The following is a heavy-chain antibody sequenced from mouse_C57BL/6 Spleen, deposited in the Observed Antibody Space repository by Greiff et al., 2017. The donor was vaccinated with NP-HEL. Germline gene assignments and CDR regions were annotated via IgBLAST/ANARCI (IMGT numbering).Heavy chain of an antibody. CDR1: GYSFTDYN. V-gene: IGHV1-39*01. D-gene: IGHD2-3*01. Sequence: VQLQQSGPELVKPGASVKISCKASGYSFTDYNMNWVKQSTGKGLEWIGVINPKYGTTSYNQKFKGKATLTVDQSSSTAYMQLNSLTSEDSAVYYCAVYDVYLQGAWFAYWGQGTLVTVSA. CDR3: AVYDVYLQGAWFAY. J-gene: IGHJ3*01. CDR2: INPKYGTT.